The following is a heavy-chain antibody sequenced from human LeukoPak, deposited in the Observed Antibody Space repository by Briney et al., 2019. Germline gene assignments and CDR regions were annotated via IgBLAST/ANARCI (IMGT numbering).Heavy chain of an antibody. J-gene: IGHJ6*03. CDR1: GYTLTDLS. V-gene: IGHV1-46*01. D-gene: IGHD2-2*02. CDR3: ARAPVHCSSTSCYIGYYYYYMDV. Sequence: ASVKVSCKVSGYTLTDLSMHWVRQAPGQGLEWTGIINPSGGSTSYAQKFQGRVTMTRDTSTSTVYMELSSLRSEDTAVYYCARAPVHCSSTSCYIGYYYYYMDVCGKGTTVTVSS. CDR2: INPSGGST.